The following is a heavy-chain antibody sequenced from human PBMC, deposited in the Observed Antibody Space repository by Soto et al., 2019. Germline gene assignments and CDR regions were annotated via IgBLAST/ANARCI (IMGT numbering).Heavy chain of an antibody. D-gene: IGHD1-26*01. Sequence: ASVKVSCKASGGTFSSYAISWVRQAPGQGLEWMGGIIPIFGTANYAQKFQGRVTITADESTSTAYMELSSLRSEDTAVYYCARVPQTSGSYQGGAFDIWGQGTMVTVSS. CDR1: GGTFSSYA. V-gene: IGHV1-69*13. CDR2: IIPIFGTA. CDR3: ARVPQTSGSYQGGAFDI. J-gene: IGHJ3*02.